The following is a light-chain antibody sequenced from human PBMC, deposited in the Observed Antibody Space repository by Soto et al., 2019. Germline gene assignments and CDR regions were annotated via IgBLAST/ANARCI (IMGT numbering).Light chain of an antibody. J-gene: IGKJ4*01. V-gene: IGKV3-11*01. CDR1: QSVSSY. CDR3: QQSSNWVT. CDR2: DAS. Sequence: EIVLTQSPATLSLSPGERATLSCRASQSVSSYLAWYQQKPGQAPRLLIYDASNRATGIPARFSGSGSGTDFPLTISSLEPEDFAVYYCQQSSNWVTFGGGTKVEIK.